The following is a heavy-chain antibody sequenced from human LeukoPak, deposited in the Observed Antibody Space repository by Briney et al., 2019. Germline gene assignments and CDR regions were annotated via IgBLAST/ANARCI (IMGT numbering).Heavy chain of an antibody. D-gene: IGHD1-14*01. V-gene: IGHV3-11*01. CDR1: GFTFSDYY. CDR2: ISSSGSTI. Sequence: TGGSLTLSCAASGFTFSDYYMSWIRQAPGKGLEWVSYISSSGSTIYYADSVKGRFTISRDNAKNSLYLQMNSLRAEDTAVYYCARDPGSSPAFDIWGQGTVVTVSS. J-gene: IGHJ3*02. CDR3: ARDPGSSPAFDI.